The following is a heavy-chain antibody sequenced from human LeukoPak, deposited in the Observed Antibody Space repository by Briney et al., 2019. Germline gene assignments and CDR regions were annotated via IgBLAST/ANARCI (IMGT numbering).Heavy chain of an antibody. D-gene: IGHD3-22*01. CDR2: IYHSGST. CDR1: GYSISSGYY. J-gene: IGHJ4*02. CDR3: ATPGSYYYDSSGYYPPFDY. V-gene: IGHV4-38-2*02. Sequence: PSETLSLTCTVSGYSISSGYYWGWIRQPPGKGLEWIGSIYHSGSTYYNPSLKSRVTISVDTSKNQFSLKLSSVTAADTAVYYCATPGSYYYDSSGYYPPFDYWGQGTLVTVSS.